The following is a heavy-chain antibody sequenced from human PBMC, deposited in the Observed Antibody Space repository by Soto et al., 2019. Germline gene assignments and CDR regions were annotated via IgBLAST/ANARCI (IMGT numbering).Heavy chain of an antibody. V-gene: IGHV3-21*01. CDR1: GFTFSSYS. CDR2: ISSSSSYI. J-gene: IGHJ6*02. CDR3: ARVSSPFPYGMAV. Sequence: EVQLVESGGGLVKPWGSLRLSCAASGFTFSSYSMNWVRQAPGKGLEWVSSISSSSSYIYYADSVKGRFTISRDNAKNSLYLQMNSLRAEDTAVYYCARVSSPFPYGMAVWGQGTTVTVSS.